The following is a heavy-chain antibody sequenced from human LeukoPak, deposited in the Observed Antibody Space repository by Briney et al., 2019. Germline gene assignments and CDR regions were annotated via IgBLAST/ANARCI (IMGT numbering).Heavy chain of an antibody. Sequence: SETLSLTCAVYGGSFSSYYWSWIRQPPGKGLEWIGEINHSGSTNYNPSLKSRVTISVDTSKDQFSLKLSSVTAADTAVYYCARGDYVWGSYQRNNWFDPWGQGTLVTVSS. D-gene: IGHD3-16*02. CDR1: GGSFSSYY. CDR3: ARGDYVWGSYQRNNWFDP. J-gene: IGHJ5*02. CDR2: INHSGST. V-gene: IGHV4-34*01.